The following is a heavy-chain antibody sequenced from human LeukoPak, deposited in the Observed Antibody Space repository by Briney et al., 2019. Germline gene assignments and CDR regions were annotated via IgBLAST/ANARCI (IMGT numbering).Heavy chain of an antibody. J-gene: IGHJ5*02. V-gene: IGHV4-39*01. CDR2: IYYSGSA. CDR1: GGSISSSSYY. CDR3: ASAKPFKSWFDP. D-gene: IGHD1-14*01. Sequence: SETLSLTCTVSGGSISSSSYYWGWIRQPPGKGLEWIGSIYYSGSAYYNPSLKSRVTISVDTSKNQFSLKLSSVTAADTAVYYCASAKPFKSWFDPWGQGTLVTVSS.